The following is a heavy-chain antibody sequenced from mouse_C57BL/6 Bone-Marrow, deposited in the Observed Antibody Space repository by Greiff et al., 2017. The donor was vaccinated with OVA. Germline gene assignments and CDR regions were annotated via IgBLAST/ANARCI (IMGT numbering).Heavy chain of an antibody. Sequence: ESGPGLVKPSQSLSLTCSVTGYSITSGYYWNWIRQFPGNKLEWMGYISYDGSNNYNPSLKNRISITRDTSKNQFFLKLNSVTTEDTATYYCARDPFYYYGSSPYYAMDYWGQGTSVTVSS. CDR1: GYSITSGYY. CDR3: ARDPFYYYGSSPYYAMDY. D-gene: IGHD1-1*01. CDR2: ISYDGSN. J-gene: IGHJ4*01. V-gene: IGHV3-6*01.